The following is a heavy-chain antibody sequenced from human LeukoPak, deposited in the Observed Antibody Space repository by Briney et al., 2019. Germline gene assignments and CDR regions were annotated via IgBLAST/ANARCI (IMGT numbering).Heavy chain of an antibody. D-gene: IGHD4-11*01. Sequence: GGGLRDSCSATGFTHSRFRMSGVGQAPGKGLEDVALIKQGGSEIYLLDSVKGRFTISRDDATNSLYLQMNSLRVEDTALYYCARDRESESDSEGDYWGQGTLVTVPS. CDR2: IKQGGSEI. CDR1: GFTHSRFR. CDR3: ARDRESESDSEGDY. V-gene: IGHV3-7*01. J-gene: IGHJ4*02.